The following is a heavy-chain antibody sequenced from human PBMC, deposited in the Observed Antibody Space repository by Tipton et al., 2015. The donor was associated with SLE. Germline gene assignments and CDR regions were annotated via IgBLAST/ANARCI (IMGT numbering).Heavy chain of an antibody. Sequence: SLRLSCAASGFTVSSNYMSWVRQAPGKGLEWVSVIYSGGSTYYADSVKGRFTISRDNSENTLYLQMNSLRAEDTAVYYCARDRKLVPAAIPHYYYYYGMDVWGQGTTVTVSS. CDR1: GFTVSSNY. D-gene: IGHD2-2*02. CDR2: IYSGGST. J-gene: IGHJ6*02. V-gene: IGHV3-66*02. CDR3: ARDRKLVPAAIPHYYYYYGMDV.